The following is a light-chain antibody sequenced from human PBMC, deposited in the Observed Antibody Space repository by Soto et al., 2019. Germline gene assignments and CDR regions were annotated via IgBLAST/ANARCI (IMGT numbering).Light chain of an antibody. CDR2: KAS. J-gene: IGKJ4*01. V-gene: IGKV1-5*03. Sequence: DIQMTQSPSTLSAFVGDRVTITCRASQSVGSWLAWYQQKPGKAPKVLIYKASNLESGVPSRFSGSGSGTEFTLTISSLQPDDFATYHCQQYNSYPLTFGGGTKVEIK. CDR1: QSVGSW. CDR3: QQYNSYPLT.